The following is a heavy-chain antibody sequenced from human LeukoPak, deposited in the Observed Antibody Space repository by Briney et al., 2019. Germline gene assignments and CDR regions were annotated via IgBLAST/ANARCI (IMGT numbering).Heavy chain of an antibody. V-gene: IGHV1-46*01. J-gene: IGHJ4*02. CDR2: INPSGGST. D-gene: IGHD3-22*01. CDR3: TRASLGGYDTTLYYFEN. Sequence: ASVKVSCKASGYTFTSYYMHWVRQPPGQGLEWMGIINPSGGSTSYAQKFQGRVTMTRDTSTSTVYMELSSLRSEDTAVYYCTRASLGGYDTTLYYFENWGQGTLVTVSS. CDR1: GYTFTSYY.